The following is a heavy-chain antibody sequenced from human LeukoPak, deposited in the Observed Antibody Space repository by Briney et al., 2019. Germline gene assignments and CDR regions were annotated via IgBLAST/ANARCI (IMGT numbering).Heavy chain of an antibody. CDR2: IYNNGRT. Sequence: PSETLSLTCTVSGGSISSGDYYWSWLRQPPGKGLEWIGYIYNNGRTYYNPSLKCRVTISVDKSKNLFSLKVRSVTAADAAVYYCARGRSSSWSSFDYWGQGTLVTVSA. CDR1: GGSISSGDYY. CDR3: ARGRSSSWSSFDY. V-gene: IGHV4-30-4*01. D-gene: IGHD6-13*01. J-gene: IGHJ4*02.